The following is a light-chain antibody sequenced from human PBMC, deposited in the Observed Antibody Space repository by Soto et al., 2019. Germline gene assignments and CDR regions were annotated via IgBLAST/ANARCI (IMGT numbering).Light chain of an antibody. Sequence: EIGLTQSPGTVSLSPGERATLSCRASQSVSNIYLAWYQQKPGQAPRLLIYGASNRATGIPDRFSGSGSGTDFTLTISRLEPEDFAVYYCQQYGSSGTFGQGTNVDIK. J-gene: IGKJ1*01. V-gene: IGKV3-20*01. CDR2: GAS. CDR3: QQYGSSGT. CDR1: QSVSNIY.